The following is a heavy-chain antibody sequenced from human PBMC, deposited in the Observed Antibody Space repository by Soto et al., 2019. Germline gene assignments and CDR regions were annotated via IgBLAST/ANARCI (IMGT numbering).Heavy chain of an antibody. J-gene: IGHJ6*02. CDR3: AREKTSYGMDI. V-gene: IGHV1-8*01. CDR2: MNPNSGNT. CDR1: GYTFTSYD. Sequence: QVQLVQSGAEVKKPGASVKVSCKASGYTFTSYDINWVRQATGQGLGWMGCMNPNSGNTGYAQKFQGRVTMTRNTSRSPAYMELRSLRSEDTTVYYCAREKTSYGMDIWGQGTTVTVSS.